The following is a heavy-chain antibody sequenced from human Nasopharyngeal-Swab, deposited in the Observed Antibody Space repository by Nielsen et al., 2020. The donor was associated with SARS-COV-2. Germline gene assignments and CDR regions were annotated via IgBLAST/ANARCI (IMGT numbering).Heavy chain of an antibody. D-gene: IGHD2/OR15-2a*01. CDR1: GFTFSSYS. CDR2: ISSSGRTI. Sequence: GGSLRLSCAASGFTFSSYSMNWVRQASGKGLEWVSYISSSGRTIYYEDSMKGRFTISRDNAKNSLFLQMNSLRDEDTAVYYCARVVDFSWGQGTLVTVSS. J-gene: IGHJ4*02. CDR3: ARVVDFS. V-gene: IGHV3-48*02.